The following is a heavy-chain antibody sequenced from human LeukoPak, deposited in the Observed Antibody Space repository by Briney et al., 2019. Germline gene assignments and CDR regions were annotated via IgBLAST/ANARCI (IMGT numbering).Heavy chain of an antibody. CDR2: ISSSSSAI. V-gene: IGHV3-48*01. Sequence: PGGSLRLSCAAPGFTFSTYSMTWVRQGPGKGLEWVSYISSSSSAIHYADSVKGRFTISRDNAKNSLYLQLSSLRAEDTALYYCAREYSSSSGRAFDIWGQGTMVTVSS. D-gene: IGHD6-6*01. CDR1: GFTFSTYS. J-gene: IGHJ3*02. CDR3: AREYSSSSGRAFDI.